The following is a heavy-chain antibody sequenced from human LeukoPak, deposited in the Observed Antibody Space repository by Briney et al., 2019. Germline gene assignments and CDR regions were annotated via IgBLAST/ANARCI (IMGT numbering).Heavy chain of an antibody. D-gene: IGHD2-2*01. Sequence: KVSCKASGGTFSSYAISWVRQAPGQGPEWMGIIYPGDSDTRYSPSFQGQVTISADKSISTAYLQWSSLKASDTAMYYCASDAIVVVPAATDTWGQGTLVTVSS. J-gene: IGHJ5*02. CDR1: GGTFSSYA. CDR3: ASDAIVVVPAATDT. CDR2: IYPGDSDT. V-gene: IGHV5-51*01.